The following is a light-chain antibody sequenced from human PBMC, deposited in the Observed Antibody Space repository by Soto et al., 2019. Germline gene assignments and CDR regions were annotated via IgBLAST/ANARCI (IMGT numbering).Light chain of an antibody. Sequence: DIVMTQSPDSLAVSLGERATINCKSSQSVLYSSNNKNYLAWYQQKPGQPPKLLIYWASTRESGVPDRFSGSGSGTDFILTISSLQAEDVAAYYCQQYYSTPHTFGQGTKLEIK. CDR3: QQYYSTPHT. J-gene: IGKJ2*01. CDR1: QSVLYSSNNKNY. V-gene: IGKV4-1*01. CDR2: WAS.